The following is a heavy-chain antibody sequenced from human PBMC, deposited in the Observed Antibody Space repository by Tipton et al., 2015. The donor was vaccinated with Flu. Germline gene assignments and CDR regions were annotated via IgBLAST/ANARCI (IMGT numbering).Heavy chain of an antibody. CDR2: VHRSGSA. CDR3: ARRDFSNYVSEPKSWFNP. D-gene: IGHD4-11*01. V-gene: IGHV4-38-2*02. CDR1: GDSIGSEYY. Sequence: LRLSCTVSGDSIGSEYYWGWIRQPPGQGLEWIGNVHRSGSAYYNPSLQSRVTMSVDTSKNQFSLKLSSVTATDTAVYHCARRDFSNYVSEPKSWFNPWGQGTLVTVSS. J-gene: IGHJ5*02.